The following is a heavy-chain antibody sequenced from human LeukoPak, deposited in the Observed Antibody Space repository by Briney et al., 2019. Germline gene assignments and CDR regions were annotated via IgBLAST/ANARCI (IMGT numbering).Heavy chain of an antibody. V-gene: IGHV4-34*01. D-gene: IGHD6-13*01. Sequence: PSETLSLTCAVYGVSFSGYYWSWIRQPPGKGLEWIGEINHSGSTNYNPSLKSRVTISVDTSKNQFSLKLSSMTAADTAVYYCARVPRSYSSSWYRYWYFDLWGRGTLVTVSS. CDR1: GVSFSGYY. CDR2: INHSGST. CDR3: ARVPRSYSSSWYRYWYFDL. J-gene: IGHJ2*01.